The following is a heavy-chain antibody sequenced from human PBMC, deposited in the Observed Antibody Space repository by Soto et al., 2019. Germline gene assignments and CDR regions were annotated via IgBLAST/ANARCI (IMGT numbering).Heavy chain of an antibody. D-gene: IGHD2-8*01. CDR3: ARDPGCTNGVCSRFDY. CDR2: ISSSGSTI. J-gene: IGHJ4*02. V-gene: IGHV3-48*03. CDR1: GFTFSSYE. Sequence: LRLSCAASGFTFSSYEMNWVRQAPGKGLEWVSYISSSGSTIYYADSVKGRFTISRDNAKNSLYLQMNCLRAEDTAVYYCARDPGCTNGVCSRFDYWGQGTLVTVSS.